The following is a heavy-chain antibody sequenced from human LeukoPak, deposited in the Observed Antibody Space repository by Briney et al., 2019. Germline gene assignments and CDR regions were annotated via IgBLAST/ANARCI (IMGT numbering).Heavy chain of an antibody. Sequence: ASVKVSCKASGYTFTGYYMHWVRQAPGQGLEWMGWINPNSGGTNYAQKFQGRVTMTRDTSISTAYMELSSLRSEDTAVYYCARGLRITSAWLLRYWGQGTLVTVSS. CDR2: INPNSGGT. CDR3: ARGLRITSAWLLRY. CDR1: GYTFTGYY. J-gene: IGHJ4*02. D-gene: IGHD1-14*01. V-gene: IGHV1-2*02.